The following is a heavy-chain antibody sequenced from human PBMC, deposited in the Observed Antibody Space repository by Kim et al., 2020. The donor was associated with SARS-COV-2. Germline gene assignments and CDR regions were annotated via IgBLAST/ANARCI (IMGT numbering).Heavy chain of an antibody. Sequence: GGSLRLSCAASGFTFSSYGMHWVRQAPGKGLEWVAVISYDGSNKYYADSVKGRFTISRDNSKNTLYLQMNSLRAEDTAVYYCARDRQRYSSSWPIQLDYYYYYGMDVWGQGTTVTVSS. CDR2: ISYDGSNK. J-gene: IGHJ6*02. D-gene: IGHD6-13*01. CDR1: GFTFSSYG. V-gene: IGHV3-33*05. CDR3: ARDRQRYSSSWPIQLDYYYYYGMDV.